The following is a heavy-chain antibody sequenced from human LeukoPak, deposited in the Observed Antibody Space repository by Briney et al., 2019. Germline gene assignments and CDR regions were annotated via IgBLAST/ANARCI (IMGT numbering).Heavy chain of an antibody. CDR1: GFTFSSYA. D-gene: IGHD3-16*01. J-gene: IGHJ4*02. V-gene: IGHV3-30*04. CDR3: ARDRGGAGDFDY. CDR2: ISYDGGNK. Sequence: GGSLRLSCEASGFTFSSYAVHWVRQAPGKGLEWVAVISYDGGNKYYADSVKGRFTISRDNSKNTLDLQMSSLRAEDTAVYYCARDRGGAGDFDYWGQGTLVTVSS.